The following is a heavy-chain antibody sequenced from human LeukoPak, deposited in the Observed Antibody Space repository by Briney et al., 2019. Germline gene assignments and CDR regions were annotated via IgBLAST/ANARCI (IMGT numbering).Heavy chain of an antibody. CDR2: ISAYNGNT. D-gene: IGHD6-19*01. J-gene: IGHJ4*02. CDR3: ARSKRLGAVAGSNYFDY. Sequence: ASVKVSCKASGYTFTSYGISWVRQAPGQGLEWMGWISAYNGNTNYAQKLQGRVTMTTDTSTSTAYMELRSLRSDDTAVYYCARSKRLGAVAGSNYFDYWGQGTLVTVSS. V-gene: IGHV1-18*01. CDR1: GYTFTSYG.